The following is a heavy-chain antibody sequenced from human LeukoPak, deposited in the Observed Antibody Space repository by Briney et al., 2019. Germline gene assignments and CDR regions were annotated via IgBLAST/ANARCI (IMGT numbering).Heavy chain of an antibody. CDR1: GFTFSSYS. Sequence: GGSLRLSCAASGFTFSSYSMNWVRQAPGKGLEWVSYISSSSSTIYYADSVKGRFTISRDNAKNSLYLQMNSLRAEDTAVYYCASVDGSSSSYYYYGMDVWGQGTTVTVSS. CDR3: ASVDGSSSSYYYYGMDV. J-gene: IGHJ6*02. V-gene: IGHV3-48*04. CDR2: ISSSSSTI. D-gene: IGHD6-13*01.